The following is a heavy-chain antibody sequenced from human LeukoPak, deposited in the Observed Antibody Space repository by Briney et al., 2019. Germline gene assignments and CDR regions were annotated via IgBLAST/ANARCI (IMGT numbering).Heavy chain of an antibody. Sequence: GRSLRLSCAASGFTFSSYGMHWVRQAPGKGLEWVAVIWHDGSNKYYAASVKGRFTISGDNSKNTLYLQMNSLRAEDTAVYYCARERVTGTSYYYYYGMDVWGQGTTVTVSS. CDR1: GFTFSSYG. J-gene: IGHJ6*02. CDR3: ARERVTGTSYYYYYGMDV. V-gene: IGHV3-33*01. CDR2: IWHDGSNK. D-gene: IGHD6-19*01.